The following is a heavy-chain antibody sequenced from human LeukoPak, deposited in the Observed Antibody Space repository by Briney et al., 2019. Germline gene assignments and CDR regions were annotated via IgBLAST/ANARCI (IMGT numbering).Heavy chain of an antibody. D-gene: IGHD3-22*01. CDR2: INHSGST. J-gene: IGHJ4*02. CDR3: ARGRRYCYYSSDPVDY. Sequence: SETLSLTCAVYGGSFSGYYWSWIRQPPGKGLEWIGEINHSGSTNYNPSLKSRVTISVDTSKNQFSLKLSSVAAADTTVYYCARGRRYCYYSSDPVDYWGQGTLVTVSS. V-gene: IGHV4-34*01. CDR1: GGSFSGYY.